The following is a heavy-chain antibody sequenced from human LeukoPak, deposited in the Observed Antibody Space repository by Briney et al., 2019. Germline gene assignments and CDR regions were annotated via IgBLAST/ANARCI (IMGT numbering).Heavy chain of an antibody. D-gene: IGHD1-26*01. V-gene: IGHV3-21*01. CDR1: GFTFSSYE. CDR2: ISSSSSYI. Sequence: GGSLRLSCAASGFTFSSYEMNWVRQAPGKGLEWVSSISSSSSYIYYADSVKGRFTISRDNAKNSLYLQMNSLRAEDTAVYYCARGATTRADYWGQGTLVTVSS. CDR3: ARGATTRADY. J-gene: IGHJ4*02.